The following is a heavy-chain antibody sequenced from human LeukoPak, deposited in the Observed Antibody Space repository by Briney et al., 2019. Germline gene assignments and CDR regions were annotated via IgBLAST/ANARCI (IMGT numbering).Heavy chain of an antibody. CDR2: IRSKANSYAT. Sequence: PGGSLRLSCAASGYTFSGSAMHWVRQASGKGLEWVGRIRSKANSYATAYAASVKGRFTISRDDSKNTAYLQMNSLKAEDTAVYYCARDPWVARYDYWGQGTLVTVSS. CDR1: GYTFSGSA. CDR3: ARDPWVARYDY. J-gene: IGHJ4*02. V-gene: IGHV3-73*01. D-gene: IGHD2-15*01.